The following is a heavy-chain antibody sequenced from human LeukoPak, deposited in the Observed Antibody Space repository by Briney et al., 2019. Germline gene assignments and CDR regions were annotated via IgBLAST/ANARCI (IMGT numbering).Heavy chain of an antibody. V-gene: IGHV3-74*01. CDR3: ARAWNTSGDY. D-gene: IGHD1-1*01. Sequence: GGSLTLSCEASAFTFSSYWMHWVRHAPGRGLVWVSRISSDGATTDCADYVKGRFTVSRDNAKNTLYLQMNSLRVEDTAVYYCARAWNTSGDYWGQGTLVTVSS. J-gene: IGHJ4*02. CDR1: AFTFSSYW. CDR2: ISSDGATT.